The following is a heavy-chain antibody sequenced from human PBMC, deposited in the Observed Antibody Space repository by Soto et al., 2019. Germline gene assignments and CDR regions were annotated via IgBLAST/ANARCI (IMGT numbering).Heavy chain of an antibody. Sequence: GASVKVSCKASGYTFTSYDINWVRQATGQGLEWMGWMNPNSGNTGYAQKFQGRVTMTRNTSISTAYMELSSLRSEDTAVYYCARGRMPWSGYYKASVYYYYMDVWGKGTTVTVSS. CDR3: ARGRMPWSGYYKASVYYYYMDV. V-gene: IGHV1-8*01. CDR1: GYTFTSYD. D-gene: IGHD3-3*01. CDR2: MNPNSGNT. J-gene: IGHJ6*03.